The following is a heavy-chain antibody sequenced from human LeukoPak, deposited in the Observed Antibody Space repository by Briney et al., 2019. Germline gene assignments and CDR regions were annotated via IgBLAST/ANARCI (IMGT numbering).Heavy chain of an antibody. CDR1: GFTFSSYW. J-gene: IGHJ6*02. Sequence: GGSLRLSCAASGFTFSSYWMHWVRQAPGKGLVWVSRIKTDGTSTSYAESVKGRFTISRDNAKNTLYLQMNSLRAEDTAVYYCARDRQNAMDVWGQGTTVTVSS. CDR2: IKTDGTST. CDR3: ARDRQNAMDV. V-gene: IGHV3-74*01.